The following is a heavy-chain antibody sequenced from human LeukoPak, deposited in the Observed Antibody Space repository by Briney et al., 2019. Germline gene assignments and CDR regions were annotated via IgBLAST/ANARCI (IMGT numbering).Heavy chain of an antibody. CDR1: GGSLSSLY. CDR2: IYNSRST. CDR3: ARDSSGYYYLPQSSFDY. V-gene: IGHV4-59*11. J-gene: IGHJ4*02. Sequence: SETLSLTCTGSGGSLSSLYGSWIRPPPGKWRGWIGYIYNSRSTNYNPSLKTRVTISVDTSTTPFSLKLSSVTAADTAVYHCARDSSGYYYLPQSSFDYGGQGTLVTVSS. D-gene: IGHD3-22*01.